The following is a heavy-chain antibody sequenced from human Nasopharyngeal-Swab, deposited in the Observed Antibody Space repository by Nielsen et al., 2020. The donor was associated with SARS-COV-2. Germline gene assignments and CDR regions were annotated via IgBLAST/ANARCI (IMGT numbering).Heavy chain of an antibody. Sequence: GESLKISCAASGFTFSSYAMSWVRRAPGKGLEWVGRIKSKTDGGTTDYAAPVKGRFTISRDDSKNTLYLQMNSLKTEDTAVYYCTTDLHDYGDYDYWGQGTLVTVSS. CDR3: TTDLHDYGDYDY. CDR2: IKSKTDGGTT. J-gene: IGHJ4*02. D-gene: IGHD4-17*01. CDR1: GFTFSSYA. V-gene: IGHV3-15*01.